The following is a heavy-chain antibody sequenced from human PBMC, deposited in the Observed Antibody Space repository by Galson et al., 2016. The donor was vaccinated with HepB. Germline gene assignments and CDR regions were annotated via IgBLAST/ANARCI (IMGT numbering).Heavy chain of an antibody. CDR2: IKQDGSET. J-gene: IGHJ6*02. CDR3: AGGGGFLADV. Sequence: SLRLSCAGSGFSFRSFWMNWVRQAPGRGLEWVGNIKQDGSETYYVGSVKGRFTISRDNAKSSVFLQMNSLRPEDAAVYYCAGGGGFLADVWDQGTTVTVSS. CDR1: GFSFRSFW. V-gene: IGHV3-7*01.